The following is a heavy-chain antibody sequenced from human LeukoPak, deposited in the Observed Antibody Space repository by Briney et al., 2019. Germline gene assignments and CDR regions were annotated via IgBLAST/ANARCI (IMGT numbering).Heavy chain of an antibody. CDR1: GGSISSYY. Sequence: KPSETLSLTCTVSGGSISSYYWSWIRQPPGKGLDWIGYIYYSGSTNYNPSLKSRVTISVDTSKNQFSLKLSSVTAADTAVYYCARTKPLDPFDFWGQGTLVTVSS. CDR2: IYYSGST. J-gene: IGHJ3*01. V-gene: IGHV4-59*08. CDR3: ARTKPLDPFDF.